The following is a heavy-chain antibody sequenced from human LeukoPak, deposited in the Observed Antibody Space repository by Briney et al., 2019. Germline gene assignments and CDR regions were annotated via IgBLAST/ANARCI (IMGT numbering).Heavy chain of an antibody. J-gene: IGHJ1*01. D-gene: IGHD6-19*01. CDR1: GCSISSSSYY. Sequence: SETLSLTCTVSGCSISSSSYYWNWIRQPPGKGLEWIGYIYYSGSTNYNPSLKSRVTISVDTSENQFSLKLSSVTASDTAVYYCARGGWYPESFQHWGQGALVTVSS. V-gene: IGHV4-61*01. CDR3: ARGGWYPESFQH. CDR2: IYYSGST.